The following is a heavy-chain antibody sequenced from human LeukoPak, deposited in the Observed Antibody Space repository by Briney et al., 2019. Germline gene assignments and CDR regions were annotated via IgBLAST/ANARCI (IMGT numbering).Heavy chain of an antibody. D-gene: IGHD3-22*01. J-gene: IGHJ4*02. V-gene: IGHV4-34*01. CDR1: GGSFSGYY. Sequence: SETLSLTCAVYGGSFSGYYWSWIRQPPGKGLEWIGEINHSGSTNYNPSLKSRVTISVDTSKNQFSLKLSSVTAADTAVYYCARLLYDSSGYHYWGQGTLVTVSS. CDR3: ARLLYDSSGYHY. CDR2: INHSGST.